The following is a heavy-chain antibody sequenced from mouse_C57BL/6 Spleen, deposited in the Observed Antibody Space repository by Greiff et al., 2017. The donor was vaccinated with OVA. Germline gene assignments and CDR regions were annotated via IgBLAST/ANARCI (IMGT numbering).Heavy chain of an antibody. CDR3: AREGTTPRDV. V-gene: IGHV1-55*01. D-gene: IGHD1-1*01. J-gene: IGHJ1*03. Sequence: QVQLKQPGAELVKPGASVKMSCKASGYTFTSYWITWVKQRPGQGLEWIGDIYPGSGSTNYNEKLKSKATLTVDTSSSTAYMQLSSLTSEDSAVYYCAREGTTPRDVWGTGTTVTVSS. CDR2: IYPGSGST. CDR1: GYTFTSYW.